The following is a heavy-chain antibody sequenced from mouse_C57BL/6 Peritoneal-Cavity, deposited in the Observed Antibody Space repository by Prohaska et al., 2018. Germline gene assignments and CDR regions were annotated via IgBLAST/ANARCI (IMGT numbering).Heavy chain of an antibody. CDR2: INFDGSEI. Sequence: EVQLLETGGGLVQPGGSRGLSCEGSGFTFSGFWMSWVRQTPGKPLGWFGDINFDGSEINYATSIKDRFTIVRENDKSTLYLQMSNVRSEDTATYFCMRYGNYWYFDVWGTGTTVTVSS. J-gene: IGHJ1*03. CDR1: GFTFSGFW. V-gene: IGHV11-2*01. D-gene: IGHD2-1*01. CDR3: MRYGNYWYFDV.